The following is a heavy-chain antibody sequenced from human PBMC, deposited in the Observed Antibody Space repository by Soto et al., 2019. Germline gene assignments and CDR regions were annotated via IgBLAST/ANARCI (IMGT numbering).Heavy chain of an antibody. D-gene: IGHD1-7*01. V-gene: IGHV1-2*02. CDR3: AREELPIYYYDMDV. Sequence: ASVKVSCKASGYIFTGYHMHWVRQAPGQGLEWMGWINPNSGGTKYAQKFQGRVTMTRDTSISTAYMELSSLGSDDTAVYYCAREELPIYYYDMDVWGQGTTVTVSS. J-gene: IGHJ6*02. CDR1: GYIFTGYH. CDR2: INPNSGGT.